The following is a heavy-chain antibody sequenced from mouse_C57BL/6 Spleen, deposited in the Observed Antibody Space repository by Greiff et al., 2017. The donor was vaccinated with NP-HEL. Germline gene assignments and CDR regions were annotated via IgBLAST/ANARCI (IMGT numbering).Heavy chain of an antibody. CDR3: TVIYYGNYELFDY. D-gene: IGHD2-1*01. CDR1: GFTFSNYW. V-gene: IGHV6-3*01. J-gene: IGHJ2*01. CDR2: IRLKSDNYAT. Sequence: EVMLVESGGGLVQPGGSMKLSCVASGFTFSNYWMNWVRQSPEKGLEWVAQIRLKSDNYATHYAESVKGRFTISRDDSKSSVYPQMNNLRAEDTGIYYCTVIYYGNYELFDYWGQGTTLTVSS.